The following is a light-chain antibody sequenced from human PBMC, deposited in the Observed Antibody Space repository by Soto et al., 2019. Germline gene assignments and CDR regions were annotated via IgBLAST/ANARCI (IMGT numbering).Light chain of an antibody. J-gene: IGLJ1*01. CDR1: SSDVGGYNY. V-gene: IGLV2-8*01. CDR2: EVS. Sequence: QSALTQPPSASGSPGQSVTISCTGTSSDVGGYNYVSWYQQHPGKAPRIMVYEVSKRPSGVPDRFSGSKSGNTASLTVSGLQAEDEADYYCSSYAGSNNFPDVFGTGTKLTVL. CDR3: SSYAGSNNFPDV.